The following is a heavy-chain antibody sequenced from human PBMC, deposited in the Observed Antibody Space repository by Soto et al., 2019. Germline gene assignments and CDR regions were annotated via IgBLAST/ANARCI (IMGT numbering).Heavy chain of an antibody. CDR3: ARGEYGLVRGETYKYYFDY. D-gene: IGHD3-10*01. CDR1: GGTFSSYA. J-gene: IGHJ4*02. Sequence: QVQLVQSGAEVKKPGSSVKVSCKASGGTFSSYAISWVRQAPGQGLEWMGGIIPIFGTANYAQKFQGRVTITADESTSTAYMELSSLRSEDTAVYYYARGEYGLVRGETYKYYFDYWGQGTLVTVSS. CDR2: IIPIFGTA. V-gene: IGHV1-69*12.